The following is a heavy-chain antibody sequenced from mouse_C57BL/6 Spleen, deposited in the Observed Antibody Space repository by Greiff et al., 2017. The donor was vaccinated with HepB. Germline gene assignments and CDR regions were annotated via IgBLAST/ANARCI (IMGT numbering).Heavy chain of an antibody. V-gene: IGHV1-26*01. J-gene: IGHJ3*01. CDR1: GYTFTDYY. CDR2: INPNNGGT. D-gene: IGHD2-1*01. CDR3: ARLDYGYYEAWFAY. Sequence: EVQLQQSGPELVKPGASVKISCKASGYTFTDYYMNWVKQSHGKSLEWIGDINPNNGGTSYNQKFKGKATLTVDKSSSTAYMELRSLTSEDSAVYYCARLDYGYYEAWFAYWGQGTLVTVSA.